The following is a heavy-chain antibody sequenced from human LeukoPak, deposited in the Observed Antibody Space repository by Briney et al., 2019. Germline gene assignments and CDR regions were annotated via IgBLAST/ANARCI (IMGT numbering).Heavy chain of an antibody. CDR2: INWNGVST. J-gene: IGHJ4*02. CDR1: GFTFDEYG. D-gene: IGHD6-19*01. V-gene: IGHV3-20*04. CDR3: AKDRQWLGSFDY. Sequence: GGSLRLSCAASGFTFDEYGMSWVPQAPGKGVEWVSGINWNGVSTGYADSVNGRFTISRDNSKNTLYLQMNSLRAEDTAVYYCAKDRQWLGSFDYWGQGTLVTVSS.